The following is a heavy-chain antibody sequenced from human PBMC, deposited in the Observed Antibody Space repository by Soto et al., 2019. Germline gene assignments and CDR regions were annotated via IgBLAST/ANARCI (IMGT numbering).Heavy chain of an antibody. CDR1: GGSISSSSYY. D-gene: IGHD2-15*01. CDR3: ARHAGYCSGGSCYSGLSPVNWFDP. CDR2: IYYSGST. V-gene: IGHV4-39*01. Sequence: SETLSLTCTVSGGSISSSSYYWGWIRQPPGKGLEWIGSIYYSGSTYYNPSLKSRVTISVDTSMNQFSLKLSSVTAADTAVYYCARHAGYCSGGSCYSGLSPVNWFDPWGQGTLVTVSS. J-gene: IGHJ5*02.